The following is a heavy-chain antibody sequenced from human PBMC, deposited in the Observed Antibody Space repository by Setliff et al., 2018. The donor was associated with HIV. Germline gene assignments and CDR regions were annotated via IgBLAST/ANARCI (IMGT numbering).Heavy chain of an antibody. D-gene: IGHD1-26*01. V-gene: IGHV3-23*01. Sequence: GGSLRLSCVGSGFTFSSSAMNWVRQAPGKGLEWVSTISGGGDDTSDADSVKGRFTISRDNSKNTVYLQMNSLRADDTAVYFCARLAHPRYSGNYYGTSAGTFDYWGQGTLVTVSS. CDR2: ISGGGDDT. CDR3: ARLAHPRYSGNYYGTSAGTFDY. J-gene: IGHJ4*02. CDR1: GFTFSSSA.